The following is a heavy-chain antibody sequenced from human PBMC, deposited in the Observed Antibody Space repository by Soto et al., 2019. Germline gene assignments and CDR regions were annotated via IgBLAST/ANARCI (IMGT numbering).Heavy chain of an antibody. CDR2: IWSGGST. D-gene: IGHD3-10*01. CDR3: ARGSGGNWFDP. CDR1: GFIVSSNY. V-gene: IGHV3-66*01. Sequence: EVQLVESGGGLVQPGGSLRLSCAASGFIVSSNYMSWVRQAPGKGLEWVSAIWSGGSTYYADSVKGRFTISRDNSKNMLYLQMNCLRAEDTAVYYCARGSGGNWFDPWGQGTLVTVSS. J-gene: IGHJ5*02.